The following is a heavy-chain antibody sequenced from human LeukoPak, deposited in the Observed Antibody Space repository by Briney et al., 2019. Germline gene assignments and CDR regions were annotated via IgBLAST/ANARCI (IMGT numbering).Heavy chain of an antibody. CDR3: ARDSLYDSSPYGLDV. J-gene: IGHJ6*02. D-gene: IGHD3-22*01. CDR2: ISSSGSTI. Sequence: GGFLRLSCAASGFTFSSYEMNWVRQAPGKGLEWVSYISSSGSTIYYRDSVKGRFTISRDNAKSSLYLQMDSLRGEDTAVYYCARDSLYDSSPYGLDVWGQGTTVTVSS. V-gene: IGHV3-48*03. CDR1: GFTFSSYE.